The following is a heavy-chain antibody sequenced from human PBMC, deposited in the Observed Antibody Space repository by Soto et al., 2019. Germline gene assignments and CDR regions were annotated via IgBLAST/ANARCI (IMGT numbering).Heavy chain of an antibody. V-gene: IGHV1-8*01. Sequence: ASVKVSCKASGYTFTSYDINWVRQATGQGLEWMGWMNPNSGNTGYAQKFQGRVTMTRNTSITTAYMELSSLTSDDTAIYYCARGLIPRRSLYDVWSCYFSPLDYWGLVTLVTVSS. CDR2: MNPNSGNT. CDR1: GYTFTSYD. D-gene: IGHD3-3*01. CDR3: ARGLIPRRSLYDVWSCYFSPLDY. J-gene: IGHJ4*02.